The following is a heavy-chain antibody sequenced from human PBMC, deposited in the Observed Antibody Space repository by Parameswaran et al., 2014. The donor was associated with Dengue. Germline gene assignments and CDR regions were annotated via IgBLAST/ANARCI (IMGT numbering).Heavy chain of an antibody. V-gene: IGHV3-23*01. D-gene: IGHD3-3*01. CDR3: AKVGPRITIFGVVTRYYFDY. Sequence: SNARGCARCPGKGLEWVSAISGSGGSTYYADSVKGRFTISRDNSKNTLYLQMNSLRAEDTAVYYCAKVGPRITIFGVVTRYYFDYWGQGTLVTVSS. CDR2: ISGSGGST. J-gene: IGHJ4*02. CDR1: SNA.